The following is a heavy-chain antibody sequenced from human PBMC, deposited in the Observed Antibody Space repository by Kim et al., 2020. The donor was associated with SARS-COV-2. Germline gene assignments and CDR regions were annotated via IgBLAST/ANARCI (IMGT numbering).Heavy chain of an antibody. V-gene: IGHV4-34*01. Sequence: SRVTISVDTSKNQFSLKLSSVAAADTAVYYCARASFRPRIAVAGGAYFDYWGQGTLVTVSS. CDR3: ARASFRPRIAVAGGAYFDY. J-gene: IGHJ4*02. D-gene: IGHD6-19*01.